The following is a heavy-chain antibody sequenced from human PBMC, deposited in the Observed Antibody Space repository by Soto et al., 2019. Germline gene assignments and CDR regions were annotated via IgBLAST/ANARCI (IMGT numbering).Heavy chain of an antibody. D-gene: IGHD2-2*02. Sequence: GESLKISCKGSGYNFTRPYSRHCFGWVRQMPGKGLEWIGNIYPGDSETTYSPSFQGQVTISADKSTITAYLQWTSLKASDTAMYYCARHGLAGCGSSGCYTSYYYYGMDVWGQGTTVTVSS. V-gene: IGHV5-51*01. CDR3: ARHGLAGCGSSGCYTSYYYYGMDV. CDR2: IYPGDSET. CDR1: GYNFTRPYSRHC. J-gene: IGHJ6*02.